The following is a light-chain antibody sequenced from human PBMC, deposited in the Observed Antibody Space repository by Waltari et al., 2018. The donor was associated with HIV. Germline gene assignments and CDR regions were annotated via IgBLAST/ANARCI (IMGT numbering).Light chain of an antibody. V-gene: IGLV6-57*04. CDR2: EDN. J-gene: IGLJ3*02. CDR1: SVDIASKY. Sequence: FILTQPHSVSESPGKTVIISCTRNSVDIASKYVQWYQQRPGSAPTPVIYEDNRRPPGVPDRFSGSIDSASNSAFLTISGLKTEDEAAYYCQSYDYTIQVFGGGTKLTVL. CDR3: QSYDYTIQV.